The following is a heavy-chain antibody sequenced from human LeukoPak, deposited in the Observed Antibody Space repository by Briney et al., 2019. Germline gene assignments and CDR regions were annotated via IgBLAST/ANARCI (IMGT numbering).Heavy chain of an antibody. D-gene: IGHD6-13*01. CDR2: IHHSGST. CDR1: GGSISSSNW. J-gene: IGHJ2*01. CDR3: ARDRGAATDWYFDL. V-gene: IGHV4-4*02. Sequence: SGTLSLTCAVSGGSISSSNWWSWVRQPPGKGLEWIGEIHHSGSTNYNPSLKSRVTISVDKSKNQFSLKLSSVTAADTAVYYCARDRGAATDWYFDLWGRGTLVTVSS.